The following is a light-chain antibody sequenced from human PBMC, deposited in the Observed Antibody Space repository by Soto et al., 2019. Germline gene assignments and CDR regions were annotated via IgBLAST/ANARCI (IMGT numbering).Light chain of an antibody. CDR1: QGISNY. V-gene: IGKV1-27*01. CDR2: AAS. J-gene: IGKJ5*01. CDR3: QKYSSVIT. Sequence: DIQMTQSPASLSASVGDRVTITCRASQGISNYLAWYQQKPGKVPKLLIYAASTVQSGVPSRFSGSGSGTDFTLTSTSLQPEDVATYYCQKYSSVITFGQGTRLEIK.